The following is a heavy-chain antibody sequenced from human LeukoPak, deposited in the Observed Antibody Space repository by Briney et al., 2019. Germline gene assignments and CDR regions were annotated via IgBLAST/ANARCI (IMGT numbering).Heavy chain of an antibody. J-gene: IGHJ6*04. D-gene: IGHD3-9*01. V-gene: IGHV1-18*04. CDR1: GYTFTSYG. CDR3: AREVYDILTGYYGYYYYGMDV. Sequence: ASVKVSCKASGYTFTSYGISWVRQTPGQGLEWMGWISAYNGNTNYAQKLQGRVTMTTDTSTSTAYKELRSLRSDDTAVYYCAREVYDILTGYYGYYYYGMDVWGKGTTVTVSS. CDR2: ISAYNGNT.